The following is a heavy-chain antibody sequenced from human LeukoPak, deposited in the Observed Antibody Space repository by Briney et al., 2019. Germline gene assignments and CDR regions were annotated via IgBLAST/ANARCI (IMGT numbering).Heavy chain of an antibody. D-gene: IGHD2-15*01. V-gene: IGHV5-51*01. CDR2: IYPGDSDN. J-gene: IGHJ4*02. CDR1: GSFFNSYW. CDR3: ARAYYCGGGSCKLEY. Sequence: GASRQTSSQASGSFFNSYWIAWGRQLPGKGLEGTGIIYPGDSDNKYSPSFQGQITISANKSINTAYLRWSSLKASDAAMYYWARAYYCGGGSCKLEYWGQGTLVTVSS.